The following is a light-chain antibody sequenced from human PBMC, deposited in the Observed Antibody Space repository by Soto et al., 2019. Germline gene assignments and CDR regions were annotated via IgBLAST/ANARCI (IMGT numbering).Light chain of an antibody. J-gene: IGLJ2*01. CDR3: LLSYSGARYVV. CDR1: TGAVTSGHY. Sequence: QAVVTQEPSLTVSPGGTVTLTCGSNTGAVTSGHYPYWFQQKPGQAPRTLIYDTSNKHSWTPARFSGSLLGGKAALTLSGAQPEDEAEYYCLLSYSGARYVVFGGGTTLTVL. V-gene: IGLV7-46*01. CDR2: DTS.